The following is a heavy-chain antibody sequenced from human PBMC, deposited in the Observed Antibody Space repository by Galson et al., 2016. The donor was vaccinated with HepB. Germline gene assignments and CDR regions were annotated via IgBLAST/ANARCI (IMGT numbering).Heavy chain of an antibody. D-gene: IGHD2-21*02. CDR2: IDPTYSYT. Sequence: QSGAEVKKPGESLRISCRGSGYIFANYWINWVRQMPGKGLEWMGRIDPTYSYTNYGPSFRGHVTMSIDKSINTAYLQWSSLKASDTAMYYCARFSPLDCGGGDCYFLDDYWGQGTLVTVSS. V-gene: IGHV5-10-1*01. CDR1: GYIFANYW. J-gene: IGHJ4*02. CDR3: ARFSPLDCGGGDCYFLDDY.